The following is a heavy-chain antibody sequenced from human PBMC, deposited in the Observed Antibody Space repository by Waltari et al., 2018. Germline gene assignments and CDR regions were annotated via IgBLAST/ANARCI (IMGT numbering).Heavy chain of an antibody. CDR3: AKGYSSREGGYYYYGMDV. Sequence: EVQLLESGGGLVQPGGSLRLSCAASGFTFSSYAMSWVRPAPGKGLEWVSAISGSGGSTYYADSVKGRFTISRDNSKNTLYLQMNSLRAEDTAVYYCAKGYSSREGGYYYYGMDVWGQGTTVTVSS. D-gene: IGHD6-13*01. V-gene: IGHV3-23*01. CDR2: ISGSGGST. J-gene: IGHJ6*02. CDR1: GFTFSSYA.